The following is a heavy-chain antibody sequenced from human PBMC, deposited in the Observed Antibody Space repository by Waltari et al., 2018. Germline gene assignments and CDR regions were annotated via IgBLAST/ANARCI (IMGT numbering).Heavy chain of an antibody. Sequence: QVQLQESGPGLVKPSETLSLTCPVSGGSITTYYWSWIRQPAGKGLEWIGRIYTSGSTNYNPSLKSRVTMSVDTSKNQFSLELSTVTAADTAVYYCARSAGSSGWYYFDYWGQGTLVTVSS. CDR1: GGSITTYY. V-gene: IGHV4-4*07. D-gene: IGHD6-19*01. CDR2: IYTSGST. CDR3: ARSAGSSGWYYFDY. J-gene: IGHJ4*02.